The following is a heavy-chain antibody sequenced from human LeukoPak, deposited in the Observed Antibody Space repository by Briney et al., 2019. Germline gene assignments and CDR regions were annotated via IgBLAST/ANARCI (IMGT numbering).Heavy chain of an antibody. CDR2: IKSDGSNT. Sequence: QPGGSLRLSCAVSGFTFDDYAMHWVRQAPGKGLVWVSRIKSDGSNTNYADSVKGRFTISRDNAKNTLHLQMNSLRAEDTAVYYCARGGYYGSGRYYFDSWGQGTLVTVSS. V-gene: IGHV3-74*01. CDR1: GFTFDDYA. J-gene: IGHJ4*02. CDR3: ARGGYYGSGRYYFDS. D-gene: IGHD3-3*01.